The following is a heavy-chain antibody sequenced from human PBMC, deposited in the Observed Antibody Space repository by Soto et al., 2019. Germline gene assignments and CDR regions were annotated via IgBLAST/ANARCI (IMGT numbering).Heavy chain of an antibody. Sequence: GASVKVSGKTSGYTFINHGINWVRQAPGQGLEWMGWINPYNANTNYAQKLQGRVTMTTDTSTSTAYMDLRSLTSDDTAVYYCARDRVAGIWGDAFDIWGQGTMVTVSS. J-gene: IGHJ3*02. CDR2: INPYNANT. V-gene: IGHV1-18*04. CDR1: GYTFINHG. D-gene: IGHD3-16*01. CDR3: ARDRVAGIWGDAFDI.